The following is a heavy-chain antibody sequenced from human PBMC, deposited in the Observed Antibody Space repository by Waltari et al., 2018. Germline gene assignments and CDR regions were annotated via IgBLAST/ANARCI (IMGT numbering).Heavy chain of an antibody. CDR1: GFTFSSYS. J-gene: IGHJ3*02. Sequence: EVQLVESGGGLVKPGGSLRLSCAASGFTFSSYSMNWVRQAPGKGLEWVSSISSSSSYIYYASSVKGRFTISRYNAKNSLYLQMNSLRAEDTAVYYCARDRNYYDSGDAFDIWGQGTMVTVSS. V-gene: IGHV3-21*01. CDR3: ARDRNYYDSGDAFDI. CDR2: ISSSSSYI. D-gene: IGHD3-22*01.